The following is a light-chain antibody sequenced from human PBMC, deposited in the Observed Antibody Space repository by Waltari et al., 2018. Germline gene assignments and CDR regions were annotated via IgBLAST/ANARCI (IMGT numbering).Light chain of an antibody. CDR3: QQHGTLPAT. CDR1: QSVGSSS. Sequence: DIVLTQSPGTASLSPGERVTLSCRASQSVGSSSLAWYQQKPGPAPRIVIYRASRRATGIPDRFSGSGSGTDFSLTISRLEPEDFAVYFCQQHGTLPATFGQGTKVEIK. CDR2: RAS. J-gene: IGKJ1*01. V-gene: IGKV3-20*01.